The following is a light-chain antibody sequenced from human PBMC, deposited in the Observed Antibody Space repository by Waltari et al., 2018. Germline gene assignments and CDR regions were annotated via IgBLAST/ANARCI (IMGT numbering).Light chain of an antibody. J-gene: IGKJ1*01. CDR1: QSVSRT. CDR2: DAS. V-gene: IGKV3-20*01. CDR3: QKYGTLPAT. Sequence: EIVLTQSPGTLSLPPGDRPTLSCRASQSVSRTLAWYQQRPGQAPRLLIYDASSRATGIPDRFSGSGSGTDFSLTISRLEPEDFAVYYCQKYGTLPATFGQGTKVEIK.